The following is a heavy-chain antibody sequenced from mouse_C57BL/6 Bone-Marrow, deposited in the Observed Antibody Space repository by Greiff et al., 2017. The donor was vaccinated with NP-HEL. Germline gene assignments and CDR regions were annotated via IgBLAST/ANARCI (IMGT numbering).Heavy chain of an antibody. CDR1: GFSLTSYG. CDR3: AKNNYYDYYYDMDD. V-gene: IGHV2-4*01. CDR2: IWSGGST. Sequence: VQLQQSGPGLVQPSQSLSITCTVSGFSLTSYGVHWVRQPPGKGLEWLGVIWSGGSTDYNAAFISRLSISKDNSKSQVFFKMNSLQADDTAIYYCAKNNYYDYYYDMDDWGQGTSVTVSS. D-gene: IGHD2-4*01. J-gene: IGHJ4*01.